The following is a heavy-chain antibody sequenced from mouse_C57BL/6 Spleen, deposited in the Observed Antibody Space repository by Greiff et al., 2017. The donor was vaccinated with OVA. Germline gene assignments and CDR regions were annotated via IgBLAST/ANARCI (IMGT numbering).Heavy chain of an antibody. CDR3: TGHHDDYDSSYGAMDY. Sequence: EVKVEESGGGLAQPGGSMKLSCAASGFTFSDAWMDWVRQSPEKGLEWVAEIRHKANNHATYYAVSVKGRFTISRDDSKRSVYLKRNSVRAEETGMYYCTGHHDDYDSSYGAMDYGGEGPSVTVSS. CDR2: IRHKANNHAT. D-gene: IGHD1-1*01. CDR1: GFTFSDAW. V-gene: IGHV6-6*01. J-gene: IGHJ4*01.